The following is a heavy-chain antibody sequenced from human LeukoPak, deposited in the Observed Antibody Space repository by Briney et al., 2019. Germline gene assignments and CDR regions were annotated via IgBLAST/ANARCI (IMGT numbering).Heavy chain of an antibody. Sequence: GGSLRLSCAASGFTFDDYAMHWVRQAPGKGLEWVSAISGSGGSTYYADSVKGRFTISRDNSKNTLYLQMNSLRAEDTAVYYCAPGVDAVADYWGQGTLVTVSS. CDR1: GFTFDDYA. V-gene: IGHV3-23*01. CDR3: APGVDAVADY. D-gene: IGHD3-3*01. CDR2: ISGSGGST. J-gene: IGHJ4*02.